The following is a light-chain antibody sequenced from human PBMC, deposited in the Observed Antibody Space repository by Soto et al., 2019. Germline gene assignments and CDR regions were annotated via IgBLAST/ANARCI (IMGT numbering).Light chain of an antibody. CDR3: YSYTSSNTYV. Sequence: QLVLTQSASVSGSPGQLLTIFCTRTSSDVGGYSYVSWYQHHPGKVPQLLIYDVSNRPSGVSNRFSGSKSGNTASLTISGLQAEDEADYYCYSYTSSNTYVFGTGTKVTVL. J-gene: IGLJ1*01. V-gene: IGLV2-14*03. CDR1: SSDVGGYSY. CDR2: DVS.